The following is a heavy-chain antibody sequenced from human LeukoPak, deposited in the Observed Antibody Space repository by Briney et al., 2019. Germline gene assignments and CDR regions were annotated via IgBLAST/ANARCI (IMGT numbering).Heavy chain of an antibody. D-gene: IGHD3-22*01. V-gene: IGHV3-11*04. CDR1: GFTFSDYY. J-gene: IGHJ4*02. Sequence: GGSLRLSCAASGFTFSDYYMSWIRQAPGKGLEWASYISSSSSTIYYADSVKGRFTISRDNAKNSLYLQMNSLRAEDTAVYYCARDRYYYDSSGYYSRRYFDYWGQGTLVTVSS. CDR3: ARDRYYYDSSGYYSRRYFDY. CDR2: ISSSSSTI.